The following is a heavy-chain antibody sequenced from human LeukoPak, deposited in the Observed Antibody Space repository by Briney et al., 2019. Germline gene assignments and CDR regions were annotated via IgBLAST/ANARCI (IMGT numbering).Heavy chain of an antibody. CDR3: ARDAVSHMNAMDV. Sequence: PSETLSLTCAVYGGSFSGYYWSWIRQPPGKGLEWIGEINHSGSTNCNPSLKSRVTISVDTSKKQFSLKLSSVTAADTAVYYCARDAVSHMNAMDVWGQGTTVTVSS. J-gene: IGHJ6*02. CDR2: INHSGST. V-gene: IGHV4-34*01. CDR1: GGSFSGYY. D-gene: IGHD2-21*01.